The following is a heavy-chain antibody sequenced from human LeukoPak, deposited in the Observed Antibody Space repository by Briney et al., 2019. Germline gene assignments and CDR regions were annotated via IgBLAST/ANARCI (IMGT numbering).Heavy chain of an antibody. V-gene: IGHV3-7*01. D-gene: IGHD1-26*01. CDR3: ARDKIVGPTTLDY. J-gene: IGHJ4*02. CDR1: GFTFSGYW. Sequence: GGSLRLSCAATGFTFSGYWMSWVRQTPEKGLEWVANIKQDGYEKYYVDSVKGRFTISRDNAKNSLYLQMNSLRADDTAIYYCARDKIVGPTTLDYWGQGTLVTVSS. CDR2: IKQDGYEK.